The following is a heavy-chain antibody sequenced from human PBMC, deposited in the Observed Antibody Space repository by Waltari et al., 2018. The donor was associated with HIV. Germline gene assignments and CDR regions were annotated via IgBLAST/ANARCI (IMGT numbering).Heavy chain of an antibody. CDR2: IYWDDDK. CDR1: GFSLSTSGVG. V-gene: IGHV2-5*02. D-gene: IGHD5-12*01. Sequence: QITLKESGPTLVKPTQTLTLTCTFSGFSLSTSGVGVGWIRQPPGKALEWLALIYWDDDKRYSPSLKSRLTITKDTSKNQVVLTVNNVDPVDTATYYCAHRPRDRYNYRYFDYWGQGTLVTVSS. CDR3: AHRPRDRYNYRYFDY. J-gene: IGHJ4*02.